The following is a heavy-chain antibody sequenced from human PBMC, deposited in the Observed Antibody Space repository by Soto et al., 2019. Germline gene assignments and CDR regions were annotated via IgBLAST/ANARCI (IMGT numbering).Heavy chain of an antibody. CDR3: SSGGGGSSWYGYFDY. V-gene: IGHV1-24*01. D-gene: IGHD6-13*01. CDR2: FDPEDGET. Sequence: ASVKVSCKVSGYTLTELSMHWVRQAPGKGLEWMGGFDPEDGETIYAQKFQGRVTMTEDTSTDTAYMELSSLRSEDTAVYYCSSGGGGSSWYGYFDYWGQGTLVTVSS. CDR1: GYTLTELS. J-gene: IGHJ4*02.